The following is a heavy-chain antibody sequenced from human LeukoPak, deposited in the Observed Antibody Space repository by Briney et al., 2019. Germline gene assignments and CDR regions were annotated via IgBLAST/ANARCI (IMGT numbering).Heavy chain of an antibody. CDR2: IWYDGSNK. Sequence: GGSLRLSCAASGFTFSSYGMHWVRQAPGKGLEWVAVIWYDGSNKYYADSVKGRFTISRDNSKNTLYLQMNSLRAEDTAVYYCARDVSSSPMYYYYGMDVWGQRTTVTVSS. V-gene: IGHV3-33*01. J-gene: IGHJ6*02. CDR3: ARDVSSSPMYYYYGMDV. CDR1: GFTFSSYG. D-gene: IGHD5/OR15-5a*01.